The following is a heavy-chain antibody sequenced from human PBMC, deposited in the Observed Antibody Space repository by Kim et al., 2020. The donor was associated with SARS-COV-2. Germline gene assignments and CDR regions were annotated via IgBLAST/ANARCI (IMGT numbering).Heavy chain of an antibody. D-gene: IGHD2-8*01. CDR3: AKAGNGNYFDF. CDR2: ISYDGAYT. J-gene: IGHJ4*02. CDR1: GFIFTDSP. Sequence: GGSLRLSCAASGFIFTDSPIHWVRQPPGRGLEWVTLISYDGAYTYYADSVRGRFTLTRDNSKNTVSLQMDGLTTDDTAVYHCAKAGNGNYFDFWGQGTLVTV. V-gene: IGHV3-30*16.